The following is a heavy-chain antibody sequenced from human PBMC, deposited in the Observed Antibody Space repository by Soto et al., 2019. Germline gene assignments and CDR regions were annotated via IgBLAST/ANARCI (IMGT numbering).Heavy chain of an antibody. CDR3: ARALGEYDYGDYEPTYYYGMDV. CDR2: ISAYNGNT. Sequence: QVQLVQSGAEVKKPGASVKVSCKASGYTFTSYGISWVRQAPGQGLEWMGWISAYNGNTNYAQKLQGRVTMTTDTSTSTAYMELRSLRSDDTAVYYCARALGEYDYGDYEPTYYYGMDVWGQGTTVTVSS. CDR1: GYTFTSYG. D-gene: IGHD4-17*01. V-gene: IGHV1-18*01. J-gene: IGHJ6*02.